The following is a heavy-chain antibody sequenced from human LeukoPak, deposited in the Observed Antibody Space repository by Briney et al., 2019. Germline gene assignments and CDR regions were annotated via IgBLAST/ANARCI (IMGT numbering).Heavy chain of an antibody. V-gene: IGHV4-61*01. CDR2: IYYSGST. Sequence: NPSETLSLTCTVSGGSVSSGSYYWSWIRQPPGKGLEWIGYIYYSGSTNYNPSLKSRVTISVDTSKNQFSLKLSSVTAADTAVYYCARVPTSIVVVTAIPAYAFNIWGQGTMGTVS. CDR3: ARVPTSIVVVTAIPAYAFNI. CDR1: GGSVSSGSYY. D-gene: IGHD2-21*02. J-gene: IGHJ3*02.